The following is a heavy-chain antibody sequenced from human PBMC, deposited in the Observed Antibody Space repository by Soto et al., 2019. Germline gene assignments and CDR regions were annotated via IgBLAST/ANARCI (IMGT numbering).Heavy chain of an antibody. Sequence: ASVKVSCKASGYTFTGCYMHWVRQAPGQGLEWMGWINPNSGGTNYAQKFQGWVTMTRDTSISTAYMELSRLRSDDTAVYYCASSLRGYYYYGMDVWGQGTTVTVSS. J-gene: IGHJ6*02. CDR3: ASSLRGYYYYGMDV. V-gene: IGHV1-2*04. CDR2: INPNSGGT. CDR1: GYTFTGCY. D-gene: IGHD1-26*01.